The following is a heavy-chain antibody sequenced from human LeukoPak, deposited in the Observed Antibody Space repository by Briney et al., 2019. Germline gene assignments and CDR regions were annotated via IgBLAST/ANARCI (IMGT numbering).Heavy chain of an antibody. CDR1: GGSISSGGYY. Sequence: PSETLSLTCTVSGGSISSGGYYWSWIRQPPGKGLEWIGYIYYSGRTDYNPSLKSRVTISEDTSKNQFSLKLNSVTAVDTAMYYCARSRQEYYYGMDVWGQGTTVTVSS. CDR2: IYYSGRT. J-gene: IGHJ6*02. V-gene: IGHV4-61*08. CDR3: ARSRQEYYYGMDV.